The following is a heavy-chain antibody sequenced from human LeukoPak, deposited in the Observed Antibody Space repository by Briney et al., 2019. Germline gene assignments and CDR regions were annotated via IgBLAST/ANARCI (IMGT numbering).Heavy chain of an antibody. D-gene: IGHD3-3*01. V-gene: IGHV4-59*01. CDR2: IYYSGST. J-gene: IGHJ4*02. CDR3: ARVVTIFGVVTLYYFDY. CDR1: GGSISSYY. Sequence: PSETLSLTCTVPGGSISSYYWSWIRQPPGKGLEWIGYIYYSGSTNYNPSLKSRVTISVDTSKNQFSLKLSSVTAADTAVYYCARVVTIFGVVTLYYFDYWGQGTLVTVSS.